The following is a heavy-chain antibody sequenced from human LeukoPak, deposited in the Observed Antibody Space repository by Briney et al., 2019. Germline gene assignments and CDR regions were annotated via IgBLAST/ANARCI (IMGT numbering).Heavy chain of an antibody. CDR1: GFTFSSFA. J-gene: IGHJ4*02. Sequence: PGGSLRLSCAASGFTFSSFAMHWVRQAPGKGLEGVAVMSSDGSNKYYADSVKGRFMISRDNSKNTLYLQMKSLRVEDTAVYYCARGPSAYSSEFDYWGQGTLVTVSS. D-gene: IGHD5-18*01. CDR2: MSSDGSNK. CDR3: ARGPSAYSSEFDY. V-gene: IGHV3-30-3*01.